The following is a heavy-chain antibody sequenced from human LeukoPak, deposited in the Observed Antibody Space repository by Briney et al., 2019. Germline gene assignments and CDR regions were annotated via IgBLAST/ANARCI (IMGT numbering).Heavy chain of an antibody. Sequence: GGSLRLSCAASGFTFSSYGMHWVRQAPGKGLEWAAVISYDGANKYYADSVKGRFTISRDNSKNTLYLRMNSLRAEDTAVYYCAKDLAYYYGTSGYPLDYYYYGMDVWGQGTTVTVSS. CDR2: ISYDGANK. D-gene: IGHD3-22*01. J-gene: IGHJ6*02. CDR3: AKDLAYYYGTSGYPLDYYYYGMDV. CDR1: GFTFSSYG. V-gene: IGHV3-30*18.